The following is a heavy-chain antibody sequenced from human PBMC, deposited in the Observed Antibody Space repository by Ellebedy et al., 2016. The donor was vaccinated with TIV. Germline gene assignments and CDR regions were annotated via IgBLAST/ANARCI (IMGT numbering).Heavy chain of an antibody. CDR3: ARGDYYYYGMDV. V-gene: IGHV5-51*01. Sequence: GESLKISXKGSGYSFSSSCIAWVRQMPGKGLEWMGIIYPGDSDTSYSPSFQGQVTISADKSISTAYLQWSSLKASDTAMYYCARGDYYYYGMDVWGQGTTVTVSS. CDR1: GYSFSSSC. D-gene: IGHD3-16*01. CDR2: IYPGDSDT. J-gene: IGHJ6*02.